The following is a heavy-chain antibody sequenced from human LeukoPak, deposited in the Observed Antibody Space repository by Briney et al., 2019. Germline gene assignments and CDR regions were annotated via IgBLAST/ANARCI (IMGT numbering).Heavy chain of an antibody. CDR1: GFSLTTTGMC. J-gene: IGHJ4*02. CDR3: ARRRTGDYFDY. D-gene: IGHD3/OR15-3a*01. CDR2: IDWDDDK. V-gene: IGHV2-70*11. Sequence: SGPALVKPTQTLTLTCTFSGFSLTTTGMCVSWIRQPPVKALEWLARIDWDDDKYYSTSLKTRLTISKDTSKNQVVLTMTNMDPVDTDTYYCARRRTGDYFDYWGQGTLVTVSS.